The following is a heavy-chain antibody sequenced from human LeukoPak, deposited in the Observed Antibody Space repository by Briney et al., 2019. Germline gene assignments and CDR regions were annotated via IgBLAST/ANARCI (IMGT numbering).Heavy chain of an antibody. Sequence: ASVKVSCKASGYTFTGYYIHWVRQAPGQGLEWMGWINPNSGGTNYAQKFQGRVTMTRDTSISTAYMELSRLRSDDTAVYYCASTGYCSSTSCYDFDYWGQGTLVTVSS. V-gene: IGHV1-2*02. CDR2: INPNSGGT. CDR1: GYTFTGYY. J-gene: IGHJ4*02. D-gene: IGHD2-2*01. CDR3: ASTGYCSSTSCYDFDY.